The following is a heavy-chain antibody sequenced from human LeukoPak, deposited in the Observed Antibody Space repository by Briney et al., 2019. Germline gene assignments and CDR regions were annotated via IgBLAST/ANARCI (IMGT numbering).Heavy chain of an antibody. J-gene: IGHJ4*02. Sequence: SETLSLTCAVYGGSFSGYYWSWIRQPPGEGLEWIGEINHSGSTNYNPSLKSRVTISVDTSKNQFSLKLSSVTAADTAVYYCARGRGYDYVWGSYRHPYYFDYWGQGTLVTVSS. CDR1: GGSFSGYY. CDR3: ARGRGYDYVWGSYRHPYYFDY. D-gene: IGHD3-16*02. V-gene: IGHV4-34*01. CDR2: INHSGST.